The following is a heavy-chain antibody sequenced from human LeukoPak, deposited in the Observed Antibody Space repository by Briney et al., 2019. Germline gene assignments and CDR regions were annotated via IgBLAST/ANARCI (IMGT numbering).Heavy chain of an antibody. CDR3: ARAPSEVGGYYPEYFRH. CDR2: IKSDGKT. J-gene: IGHJ1*01. V-gene: IGHV3-74*01. D-gene: IGHD3-3*01. CDR1: GFTFSRYW. Sequence: GGSLRLSCEASGFTFSRYWMHWVRQAPGKGLVWVSRIKSDGKTNYADSVKGRFTISRDNAKNTVSLRMNSLRADDTGVYYCARAPSEVGGYYPEYFRHWGQGTLVTVSS.